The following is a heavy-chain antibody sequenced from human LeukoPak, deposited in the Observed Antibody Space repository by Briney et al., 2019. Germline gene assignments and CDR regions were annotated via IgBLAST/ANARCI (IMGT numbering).Heavy chain of an antibody. Sequence: ASVKVSCKASGYTFSNYDFNWVRQATGQGLEWMGWISAYNGSTNYAQKLQGRVTMTTDTSTSTAYMELRSLRSDDTAVYYCARGPLYDFWSGYYLHYFDYWGQGTLVTVSS. CDR3: ARGPLYDFWSGYYLHYFDY. D-gene: IGHD3-3*01. J-gene: IGHJ4*02. CDR1: GYTFSNYD. CDR2: ISAYNGST. V-gene: IGHV1-18*01.